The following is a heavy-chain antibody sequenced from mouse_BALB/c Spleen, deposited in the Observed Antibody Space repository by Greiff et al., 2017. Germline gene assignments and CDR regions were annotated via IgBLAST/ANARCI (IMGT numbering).Heavy chain of an antibody. Sequence: QVQLQQSGAELAKPGASVKMSCKASGYTFTSYWMHWVKQRPGQGLEWIGYINPSTGYTEYNQKFKDKATLTADKSSSTAYMQLSSLTSEDSAVYYCARDRSDVWGAGTTVTVSS. CDR2: INPSTGYT. V-gene: IGHV1-7*01. J-gene: IGHJ1*01. CDR1: GYTFTSYW. D-gene: IGHD2-14*01. CDR3: ARDRSDV.